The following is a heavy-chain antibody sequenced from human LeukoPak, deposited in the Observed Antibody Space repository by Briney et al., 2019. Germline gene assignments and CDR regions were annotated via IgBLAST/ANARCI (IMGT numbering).Heavy chain of an antibody. CDR3: ARDLLGCSSTSCYAGWFDP. D-gene: IGHD2-2*01. Sequence: GASVKVSCKASGYTFTGYYMHWVRQAPGQGLEWMGWINPNSGGTNYAQKFQGRVTMTRDTSISTAYMELSRLRSDDTAVYYCARDLLGCSSTSCYAGWFDPWGQGTLVTVSS. CDR1: GYTFTGYY. V-gene: IGHV1-2*02. J-gene: IGHJ5*02. CDR2: INPNSGGT.